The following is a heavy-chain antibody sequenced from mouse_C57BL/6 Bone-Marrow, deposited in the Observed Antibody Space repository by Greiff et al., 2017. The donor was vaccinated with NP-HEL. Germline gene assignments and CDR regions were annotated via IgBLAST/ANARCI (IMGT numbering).Heavy chain of an antibody. CDR1: GYAFSSYW. J-gene: IGHJ1*03. Sequence: QVHVKQSGAELVKPGASVKISCKASGYAFSSYWMNWVKQRPGKGLEWIGQIYPGDGDTNYNGKFKGKATLTADKSSSTAYMQLSSLTSEDSAVYFCARSPAYWYFDVWGTGTTVTVSS. V-gene: IGHV1-80*01. CDR3: ARSPAYWYFDV. CDR2: IYPGDGDT.